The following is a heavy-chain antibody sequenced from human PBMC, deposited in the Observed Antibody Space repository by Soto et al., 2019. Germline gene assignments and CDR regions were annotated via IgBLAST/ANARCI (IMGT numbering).Heavy chain of an antibody. CDR3: ASFRYSSGWPPGDY. D-gene: IGHD6-19*01. CDR2: IWYDGSNK. J-gene: IGHJ4*02. V-gene: IGHV3-33*01. Sequence: GGSLRLSCAASGFTFSSYGMHWVRQAPGKGLEWVAVIWYDGSNKYYADSVKGRFTISRDNSKNTLYLQMNSLRAEDTAVYYCASFRYSSGWPPGDYWGQGTLVTVPQ. CDR1: GFTFSSYG.